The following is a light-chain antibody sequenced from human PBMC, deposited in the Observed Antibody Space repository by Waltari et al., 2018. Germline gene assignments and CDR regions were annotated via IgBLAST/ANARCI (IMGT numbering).Light chain of an antibody. J-gene: IGKJ1*01. CDR1: QNIRTY. CDR3: QQSFSSPWT. V-gene: IGKV1-39*01. CDR2: GAS. Sequence: DIQMTQSPSSLSASVGDTVTVTCRASQNIRTYLNWYQQKTAKAPKLRIYGASTLQRGVPSRFRGSASGTEFTLTVTNLQPDDFATYFCQQSFSSPWTSGQGTTVNI.